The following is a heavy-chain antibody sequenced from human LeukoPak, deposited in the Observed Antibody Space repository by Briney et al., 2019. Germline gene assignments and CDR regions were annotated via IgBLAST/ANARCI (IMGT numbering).Heavy chain of an antibody. Sequence: GESLKISCKGSGYSFTSYWIGWVRQMPGKGLEWMGIIYPGDSDTRYSPSFQGQVTISADKSISTAYLQWSSLKASDTAMYYCARHLITGKYNRFIPINWFDPWGQGTLVTVSS. CDR1: GYSFTSYW. D-gene: IGHD1-20*01. CDR2: IYPGDSDT. J-gene: IGHJ5*02. V-gene: IGHV5-51*01. CDR3: ARHLITGKYNRFIPINWFDP.